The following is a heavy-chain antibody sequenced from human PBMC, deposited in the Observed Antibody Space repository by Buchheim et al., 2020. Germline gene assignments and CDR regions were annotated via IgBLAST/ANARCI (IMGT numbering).Heavy chain of an antibody. J-gene: IGHJ6*02. Sequence: EVQLVESGGGLVQPGGSLRLSCAASGFTFSSYEMNWVRQAPGKGLEWVSYISSSGSTMYYADSVKGRFTISRDNSKNTLYLQMNSLRADDTAVYYCAKVMDHLGHYYQGMDVWGQGTT. CDR3: AKVMDHLGHYYQGMDV. CDR1: GFTFSSYE. V-gene: IGHV3-48*03. D-gene: IGHD1-14*01. CDR2: ISSSGSTM.